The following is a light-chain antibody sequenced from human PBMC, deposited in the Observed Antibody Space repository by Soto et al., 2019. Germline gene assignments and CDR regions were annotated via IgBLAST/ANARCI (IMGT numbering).Light chain of an antibody. CDR1: SSDVGGYDY. CDR2: DVT. V-gene: IGLV2-11*01. CDR3: CSYAGTYTFYV. Sequence: QSVLTQPRSVSGSPGQSVTISWTGTSSDVGGYDYVSWYQQHPGKAPKLMIYDVTKRPSGVPDRFSGSRSGNTASLTISGLQAEDGADYYCCSYAGTYTFYVFGTGTK. J-gene: IGLJ1*01.